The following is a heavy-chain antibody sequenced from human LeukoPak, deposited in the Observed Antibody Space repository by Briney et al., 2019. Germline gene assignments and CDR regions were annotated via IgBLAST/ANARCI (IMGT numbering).Heavy chain of an antibody. CDR1: GYTFTSYG. CDR3: ASPYCSGGTCYAHDAFDI. J-gene: IGHJ3*02. V-gene: IGHV1-18*01. D-gene: IGHD2-15*01. Sequence: ASMKVSCKASGYTFTSYGISWVRQAPGQGLEWMGWISVYNGNTNYAQKLQGRVTMTTDTSTSTAYMELRSLRSDDTAVYYCASPYCSGGTCYAHDAFDIWGQGTMVTVSS. CDR2: ISVYNGNT.